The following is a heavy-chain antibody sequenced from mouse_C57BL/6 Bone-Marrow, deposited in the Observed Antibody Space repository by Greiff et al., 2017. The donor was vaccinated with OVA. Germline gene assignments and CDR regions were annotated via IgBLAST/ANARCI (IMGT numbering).Heavy chain of an antibody. Sequence: VQLQQSGAELVKPGASVKLSCKASGYTFTSYWMHWVKQRPGRGLEWIGRIDPNSGGTKYNEKFKSKATLTVDKPSSTAYMQLSRLTSEDSAVYYCARRGILYPRYFDVWGTGTTVTVSS. J-gene: IGHJ1*03. CDR1: GYTFTSYW. V-gene: IGHV1-72*01. CDR2: IDPNSGGT. CDR3: ARRGILYPRYFDV. D-gene: IGHD2-12*01.